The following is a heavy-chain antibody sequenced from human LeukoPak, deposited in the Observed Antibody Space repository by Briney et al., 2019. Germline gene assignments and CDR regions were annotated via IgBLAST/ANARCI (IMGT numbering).Heavy chain of an antibody. CDR3: ARVGRFLSRFDP. CDR2: ISSSGSTK. Sequence: GGSLRLSCAASGFTFSDYYMSWIRQAPGKGLEWVSYISSSGSTKYYADSVKGRFTISRDSTKNSLYLQMNSLRAEDTAVYYCARVGRFLSRFDPWGQGTLVTVSS. CDR1: GFTFSDYY. J-gene: IGHJ5*02. V-gene: IGHV3-11*04. D-gene: IGHD3-3*01.